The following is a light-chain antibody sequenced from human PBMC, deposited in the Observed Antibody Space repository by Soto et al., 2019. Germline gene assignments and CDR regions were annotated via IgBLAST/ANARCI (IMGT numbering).Light chain of an antibody. Sequence: IQLTQSPSSLSASVGDSVTITCRASKGIGSSVAWYQQKPGKVPKVLIYGASTLQSGVPSRFSGSGSGTDFTLTISSLQPEDFATYYCQQLNSYPLTFGGGTKVDIK. CDR2: GAS. CDR3: QQLNSYPLT. CDR1: KGIGSS. V-gene: IGKV1-9*01. J-gene: IGKJ4*01.